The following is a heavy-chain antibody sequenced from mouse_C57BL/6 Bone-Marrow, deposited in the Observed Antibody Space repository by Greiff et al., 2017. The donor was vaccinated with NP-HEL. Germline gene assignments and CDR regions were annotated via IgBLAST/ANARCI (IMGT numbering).Heavy chain of an antibody. D-gene: IGHD1-1*01. CDR3: ARITTPAWFAY. Sequence: EVKLMESGPVLVKPGASVKMSCKASGYTFTDYYMNWVKQSHGKSLEWIGVINPYNGGTSYNQKFKGKATLTVDKSSSTAYMELNSLTSEDSAVYYCARITTPAWFAYWGQGTLVTVSA. J-gene: IGHJ3*01. CDR1: GYTFTDYY. CDR2: INPYNGGT. V-gene: IGHV1-19*01.